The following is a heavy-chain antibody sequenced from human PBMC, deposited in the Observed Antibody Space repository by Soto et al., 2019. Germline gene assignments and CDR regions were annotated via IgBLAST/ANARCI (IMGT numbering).Heavy chain of an antibody. D-gene: IGHD1-1*01. CDR3: ARVVRYGWNDDEGNWFDP. V-gene: IGHV3-23*01. Sequence: EVQLLESGGGLVQPGGSLRLSCAASGFTFSSYAMTWVRQAPGKGLEWVSAISYSGVSTYYADSVKGRFTISRDSSENTLSLQMNSLRVDDTAVYYCARVVRYGWNDDEGNWFDPWGQGTLVTVSS. CDR2: ISYSGVST. CDR1: GFTFSSYA. J-gene: IGHJ5*02.